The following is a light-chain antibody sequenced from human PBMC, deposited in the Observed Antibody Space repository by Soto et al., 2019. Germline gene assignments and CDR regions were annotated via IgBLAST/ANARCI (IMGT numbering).Light chain of an antibody. CDR2: GNS. V-gene: IGLV1-40*01. J-gene: IGLJ2*01. CDR3: QSYGSSPHVV. CDR1: SSNIGAGYD. Sequence: QAVLTQPPSVSGAPGQRVTISCTRSSSNIGAGYDVHWYQQLPGTAPKLLIYGNSNRPSGVPDRFSVSKSGTSASLAITGLQAEDEADYYCQSYGSSPHVVFGGGTKLTVL.